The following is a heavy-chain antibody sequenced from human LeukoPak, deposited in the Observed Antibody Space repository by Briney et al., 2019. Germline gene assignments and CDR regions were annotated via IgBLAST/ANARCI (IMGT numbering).Heavy chain of an antibody. CDR2: ISTSSSSK. CDR1: GFTFSSYR. J-gene: IGHJ4*02. CDR3: ARWDDLFLIDF. Sequence: PGGSLRLSCAVSGFTFSSYRISWVRQAPGKGLEWVSSISTSSSSKYYADSVKGRFTVSRDNAKNSLDLQMNSLRAEDTAVYYCARWDDLFLIDFWGQGTLVTVSS. V-gene: IGHV3-21*01. D-gene: IGHD3-9*01.